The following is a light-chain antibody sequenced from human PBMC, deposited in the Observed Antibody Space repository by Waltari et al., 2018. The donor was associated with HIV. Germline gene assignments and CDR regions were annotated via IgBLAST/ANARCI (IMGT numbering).Light chain of an antibody. CDR1: SSNIGNDA. Sequence: QSVLTQPPSASGTPGQTVTISCSGSSSNIGNDAVNWYQQLPGTAPKLLIYSNNQRPSGVPDRFSGSKSGTSASLAISGLQSEDQADYYSGTWDDSLNGWEVFGGGTKLTVL. J-gene: IGLJ2*01. CDR3: GTWDDSLNGWEV. V-gene: IGLV1-44*01. CDR2: SNN.